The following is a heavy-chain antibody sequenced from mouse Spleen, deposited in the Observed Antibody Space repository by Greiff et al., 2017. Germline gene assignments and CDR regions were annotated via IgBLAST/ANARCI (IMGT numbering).Heavy chain of an antibody. CDR1: GYTFTSYW. V-gene: IGHV1-59*01. CDR3: ARGGNWDEFAY. J-gene: IGHJ3*01. Sequence: QVQLQQPGAELVRPGTSVKLSCKASGYTFTSYWMHWVKQRPGQGLEWIGVIDPSDSYTNYNQKFKGKATLTVDTSSSTAYMQLSSLTSEDSAVYYCARGGNWDEFAYWGQGTLVTVSA. D-gene: IGHD4-1*01. CDR2: IDPSDSYT.